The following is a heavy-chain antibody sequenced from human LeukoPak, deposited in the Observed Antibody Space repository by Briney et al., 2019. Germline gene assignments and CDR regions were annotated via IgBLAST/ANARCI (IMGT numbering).Heavy chain of an antibody. CDR1: GYTFTSYD. CDR3: AREGYSGYDRGIYYYYYMDV. CDR2: MNPNSGNT. J-gene: IGHJ6*03. Sequence: ASVKVSCKASGYTFTSYDINWVRQATGQGLEWMGWMNPNSGNTGYAQKFQGRVTITRNTSISTAYMELSSLRSEDTAVYYCAREGYSGYDRGIYYYYYMDVWGKGTTVTVSS. V-gene: IGHV1-8*01. D-gene: IGHD5-12*01.